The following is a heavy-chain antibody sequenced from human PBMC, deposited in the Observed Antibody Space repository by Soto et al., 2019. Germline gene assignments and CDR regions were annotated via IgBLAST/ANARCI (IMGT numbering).Heavy chain of an antibody. CDR1: GITISNYP. D-gene: IGHD3-22*01. Sequence: EVQLLESGGGLVQPGGSLRLSCAASGITISNYPMSWVRQAPGKGLDWVSGISGSGERTYYADSAKGRFTISKDISRNSVSLQLGRLGGEGTGVYVGVKDDGGYPSTAPHWGQGTLVTVSS. CDR3: VKDDGGYPSTAPH. CDR2: ISGSGERT. V-gene: IGHV3-23*01. J-gene: IGHJ4*02.